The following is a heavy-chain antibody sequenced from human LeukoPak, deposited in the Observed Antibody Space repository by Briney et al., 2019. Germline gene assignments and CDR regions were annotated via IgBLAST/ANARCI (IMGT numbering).Heavy chain of an antibody. CDR2: ISGSGGST. D-gene: IGHD6-19*01. CDR3: AKDWRSQYSSGWYHRFDY. V-gene: IGHV3-23*01. J-gene: IGHJ4*02. CDR1: GFTFSSSA. Sequence: PGGSLRLSCAASGFTFSSSAMSWVRQAPGKGLEWVSAISGSGGSTCYADSVKGRFTISRDNAKNTMYLQMNSLRAEDTAVYYCAKDWRSQYSSGWYHRFDYWGQGTLVTVSS.